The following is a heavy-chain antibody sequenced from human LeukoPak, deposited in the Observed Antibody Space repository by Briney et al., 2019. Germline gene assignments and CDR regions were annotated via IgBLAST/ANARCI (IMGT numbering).Heavy chain of an antibody. D-gene: IGHD2-2*01. CDR2: INHSGST. Sequence: SETLSLTCAVYSGSFSGYYWSWIRQPPGKGLKWLGEINHSGSTNYNPSLKSRVTISVDTSKNQFSLKLTSVTVADTALYYCARVVSGLVVPPTRGDYFDSWGQGTVVTVSS. CDR3: ARVVSGLVVPPTRGDYFDS. J-gene: IGHJ4*02. CDR1: SGSFSGYY. V-gene: IGHV4-34*01.